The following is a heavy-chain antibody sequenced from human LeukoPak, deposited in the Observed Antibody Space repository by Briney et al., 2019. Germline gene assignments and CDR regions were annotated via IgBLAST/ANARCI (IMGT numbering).Heavy chain of an antibody. D-gene: IGHD2-2*01. Sequence: SETLSLTCTVSGGPVSGYYWSWIRQPPGKGLEWIGYIYYSGYTIYNPSLKSRVTISVDTSKNQFSLRLNSMTAADTAVYYCARQRGPAMGQYFDYWGQGTLITVSS. V-gene: IGHV4-59*08. CDR3: ARQRGPAMGQYFDY. CDR1: GGPVSGYY. J-gene: IGHJ4*02. CDR2: IYYSGYT.